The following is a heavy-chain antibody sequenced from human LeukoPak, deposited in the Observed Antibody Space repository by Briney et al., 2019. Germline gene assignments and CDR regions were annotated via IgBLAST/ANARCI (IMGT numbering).Heavy chain of an antibody. CDR2: IYHSGGT. V-gene: IGHV4-4*02. Sequence: SETLSLTCAVSGDPINSIDWWSWVRQSPARGLEWIGEIYHSGGTNYNPSLKSRVTISVDKSKNHLFLKLTSATAADTAVYFCVGNGYYALDYWGQGALVTVAS. D-gene: IGHD2/OR15-2a*01. CDR3: VGNGYYALDY. CDR1: GDPINSIDW. J-gene: IGHJ4*02.